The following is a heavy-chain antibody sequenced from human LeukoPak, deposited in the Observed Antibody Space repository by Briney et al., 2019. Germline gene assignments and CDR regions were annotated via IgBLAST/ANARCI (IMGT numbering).Heavy chain of an antibody. CDR3: ANSPDIVVVPAAMPRYNYYYYGMDV. D-gene: IGHD2-2*01. Sequence: GGSLRLSCAASGFTFSSYAMSWVRQAPGKGLEWVSSIGGSGGSTYYADSVKGRFTISRDNSKNTLYMQMNSLRAEDTAVYYCANSPDIVVVPAAMPRYNYYYYGMDVWGQGTTVTVS. V-gene: IGHV3-23*01. CDR1: GFTFSSYA. J-gene: IGHJ6*02. CDR2: IGGSGGST.